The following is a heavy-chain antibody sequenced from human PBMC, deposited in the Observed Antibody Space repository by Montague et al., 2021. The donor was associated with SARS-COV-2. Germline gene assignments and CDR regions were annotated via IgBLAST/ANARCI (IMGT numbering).Heavy chain of an antibody. CDR2: ISYDGSNK. CDR3: ARLGVDIVTTAIDY. V-gene: IGHV3-30*04. CDR1: GFTFSSYA. J-gene: IGHJ4*02. Sequence: SLRLSCAASGFTFSSYAMHWVRQAPGKGLEWVAVISYDGSNKYYADSVKGRFTISRDNAKNSLYLHMNSLRAEDTAVYYCARLGVDIVTTAIDYWGQGTLVTVSS. D-gene: IGHD5-12*01.